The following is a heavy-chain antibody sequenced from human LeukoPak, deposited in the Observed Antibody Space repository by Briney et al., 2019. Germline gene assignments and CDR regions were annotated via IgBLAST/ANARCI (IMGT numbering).Heavy chain of an antibody. J-gene: IGHJ4*02. Sequence: GGSLRLSCAASGFTFSSYAMSWVRQAPGKGLEWVSAISGSGGSTYYADSVKGRFTISRDNSKNTLYLQMNSLRAEDTAVYYCAKRIAVAGIPHYFDYWGQGTLVTVSS. CDR3: AKRIAVAGIPHYFDY. CDR2: ISGSGGST. D-gene: IGHD6-19*01. CDR1: GFTFSSYA. V-gene: IGHV3-23*01.